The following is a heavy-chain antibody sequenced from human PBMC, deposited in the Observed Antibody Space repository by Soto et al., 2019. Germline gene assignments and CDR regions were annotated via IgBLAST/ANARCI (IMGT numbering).Heavy chain of an antibody. V-gene: IGHV3-64D*06. D-gene: IGHD3-9*01. CDR3: VKTYYDILTGYFDY. CDR2: ISSNGGTT. Sequence: GGSLRLSCSASGFTFSSYTMHWVRQAPGKGLEFVSAISSNGGTTYYADSVKGRFTISRDNSKNTLYLQMSSLRAEDTAVYYCVKTYYDILTGYFDYWGQGALVTVSS. CDR1: GFTFSSYT. J-gene: IGHJ4*02.